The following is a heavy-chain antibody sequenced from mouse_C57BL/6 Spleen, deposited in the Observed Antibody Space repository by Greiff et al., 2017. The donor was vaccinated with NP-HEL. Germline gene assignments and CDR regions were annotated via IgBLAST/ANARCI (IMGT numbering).Heavy chain of an antibody. D-gene: IGHD2-4*01. Sequence: EVNVVESGGGLVQPGGSMKLSCVASGFTFSNYWMNWVRQSPEKGLEWVAQIRLKSDNYATHYAESVKGRFTISRDDSKSSVYLQMNNLRAEDTGIYYCAYYDYDYYAMDYWGQGTSVTVSS. V-gene: IGHV6-3*01. CDR3: AYYDYDYYAMDY. CDR1: GFTFSNYW. CDR2: IRLKSDNYAT. J-gene: IGHJ4*01.